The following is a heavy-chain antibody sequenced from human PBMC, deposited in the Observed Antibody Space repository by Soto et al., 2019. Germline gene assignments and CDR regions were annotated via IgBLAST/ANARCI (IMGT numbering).Heavy chain of an antibody. D-gene: IGHD1-26*01. V-gene: IGHV4-30-2*01. Sequence: SETLSLTCAVSGGSISSSTYSWNWIRQPPGKGLEWIGYIYHSGSTSYNPSLNSRVTISVDRSKNQFSLRLNSVTAADTAEYYCARDRLGSGSYAYWGQGTLVTVSS. CDR2: IYHSGST. CDR3: ARDRLGSGSYAY. CDR1: GGSISSSTYS. J-gene: IGHJ4*02.